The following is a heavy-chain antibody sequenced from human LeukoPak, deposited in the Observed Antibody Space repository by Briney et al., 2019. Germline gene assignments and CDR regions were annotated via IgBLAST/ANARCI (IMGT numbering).Heavy chain of an antibody. D-gene: IGHD3-10*01. J-gene: IGHJ4*02. CDR1: GFIFSNYT. CDR2: ITNSGGST. Sequence: GGSLRLSCAASGFIFSNYTMSWVRQAPGKGLEWVSTITNSGGSTYYADSVQGRFTISRDNSKNTLYLQMNSLRAEDTATYYCAKSLPGSGSYDSWGQGTLVTVSS. CDR3: AKSLPGSGSYDS. V-gene: IGHV3-23*01.